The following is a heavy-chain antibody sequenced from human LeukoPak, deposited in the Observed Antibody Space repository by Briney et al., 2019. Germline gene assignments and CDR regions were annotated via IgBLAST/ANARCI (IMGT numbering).Heavy chain of an antibody. V-gene: IGHV3-21*01. CDR3: ARTYHSSGYYYGY. J-gene: IGHJ4*02. CDR2: ISSGSSYI. CDR1: GFTFSSYS. Sequence: TGGSLRLSCATSGFTFSSYSMNWVRQAPGKGLEWVSSISSGSSYIYYADSVKGRFTISRDNAKNSLYLQVSSLRAEDTAVYYCARTYHSSGYYYGYWGQGTLVTVSS. D-gene: IGHD3-22*01.